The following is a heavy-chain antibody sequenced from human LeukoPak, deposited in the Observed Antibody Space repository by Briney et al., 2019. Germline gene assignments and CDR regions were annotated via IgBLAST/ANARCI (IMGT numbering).Heavy chain of an antibody. V-gene: IGHV4-34*01. CDR2: INHNGST. CDR1: GWSFSCYY. J-gene: IGHJ4*02. D-gene: IGHD6-13*01. Sequence: SETLSLTCAVYGWSFSCYYLNWLRQPPGKGLEWVGVINHNGSTNYNPSLMSRGTISVDPSKNQFSLKLSSVTAADTDVYYCARGGSSWVYWGQGTLVTASS. CDR3: ARGGSSWVY.